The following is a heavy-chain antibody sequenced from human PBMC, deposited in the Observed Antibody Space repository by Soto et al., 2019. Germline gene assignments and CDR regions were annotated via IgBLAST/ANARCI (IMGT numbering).Heavy chain of an antibody. J-gene: IGHJ5*02. Sequence: GGSLRLSCAASGFTFSSYGMHWVRQAPGKGLEWVAVISYDGSNKYYADSVKGRFTISRDNSKNTLYLQMNSLRAEDTAWYYCAKDPPEDIVVVPAAISWFDPWGQGTLVTVSS. CDR3: AKDPPEDIVVVPAAISWFDP. V-gene: IGHV3-30*18. D-gene: IGHD2-2*02. CDR2: ISYDGSNK. CDR1: GFTFSSYG.